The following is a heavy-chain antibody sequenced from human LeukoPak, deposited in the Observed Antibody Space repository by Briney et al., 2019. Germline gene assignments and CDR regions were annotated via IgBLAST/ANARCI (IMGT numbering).Heavy chain of an antibody. CDR2: IYTSGST. CDR3: ARDRGSYYRHFDY. J-gene: IGHJ4*02. CDR1: GCSISSYY. V-gene: IGHV4-4*07. Sequence: SETLSLTCTVSGCSISSYYWNWIRQPAGKGLEWIGRIYTSGSTNYNPSFKSRVTMSVDTSKKQFSLKLSSVTAADTAVYYCARDRGSYYRHFDYWGQGTLVTVSS. D-gene: IGHD1-26*01.